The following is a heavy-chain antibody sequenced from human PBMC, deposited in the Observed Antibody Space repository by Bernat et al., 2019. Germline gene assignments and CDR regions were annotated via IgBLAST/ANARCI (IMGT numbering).Heavy chain of an antibody. Sequence: QVQLVQSGAEVKKPGASVKVSCKASGYTFTGYYMHWVRQAPGQGLVWMGRINSNSGGTNYAQKFQGRVTMARDTSVSTAYVGLSRLRSDDTGVYYCARGDYDFRSGSLGSNWGQGTLVTVSS. J-gene: IGHJ4*02. D-gene: IGHD3-3*01. CDR2: INSNSGGT. V-gene: IGHV1-2*05. CDR3: ARGDYDFRSGSLGSN. CDR1: GYTFTGYY.